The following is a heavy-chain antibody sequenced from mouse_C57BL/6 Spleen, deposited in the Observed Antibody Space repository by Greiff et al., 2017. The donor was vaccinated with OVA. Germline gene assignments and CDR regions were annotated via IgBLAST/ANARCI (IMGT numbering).Heavy chain of an antibody. CDR3: ARGNIYYYAMDY. Sequence: EVKLQESGPGLVKPSQSLSLTCSVTGYSITSGYYWNWIRQFPGNKLEWMGYISYDGSNNYNPSLKNRISITRDTSKNQFFLKLNSVTTEDTATYYCARGNIYYYAMDYWGQGTSVTVSS. CDR1: GYSITSGYY. CDR2: ISYDGSN. D-gene: IGHD5-2*01. J-gene: IGHJ4*01. V-gene: IGHV3-6*01.